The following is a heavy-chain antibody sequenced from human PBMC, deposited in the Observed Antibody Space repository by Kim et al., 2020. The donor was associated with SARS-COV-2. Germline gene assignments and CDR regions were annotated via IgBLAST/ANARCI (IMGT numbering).Heavy chain of an antibody. D-gene: IGHD3-3*01. CDR3: TTASITIFGVDRIL. Sequence: APVKGRFTISRDDSKNTLYLQMNSLKTEDTAVYYCTTASITIFGVDRILWGQGTLVTVSS. J-gene: IGHJ4*02. V-gene: IGHV3-15*01.